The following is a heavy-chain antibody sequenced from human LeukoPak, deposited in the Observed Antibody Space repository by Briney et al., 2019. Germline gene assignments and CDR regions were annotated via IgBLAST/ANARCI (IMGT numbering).Heavy chain of an antibody. CDR2: IYSGGST. CDR1: GFTVSSNY. J-gene: IGHJ4*02. CDR3: ARAPEWLIFDY. Sequence: GGSLRLSCAASGFTVSSNYMSWVRQAPGKGLEWVSVIYSGGSTYYADSVKGRFTMSRHNSKNTLYLQMNRLRAEDRAVYYCARAPEWLIFDYWGQGTLVTVSS. D-gene: IGHD6-19*01. V-gene: IGHV3-53*04.